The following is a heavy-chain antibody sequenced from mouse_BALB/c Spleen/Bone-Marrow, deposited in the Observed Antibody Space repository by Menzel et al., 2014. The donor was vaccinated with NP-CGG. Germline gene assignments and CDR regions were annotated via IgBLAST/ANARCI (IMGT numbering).Heavy chain of an antibody. CDR1: GYTFSSYW. CDR2: ILPGSGST. Sequence: VQLQQSGAELMKPGASMKISCKATGYTFSSYWIEWVKQRPGHGLEWIGEILPGSGSTNYNEKFKGKATFTADISSNTAYMQPSGLTSEYSAVYYCARRGYAGYHWGQGTTLTVSS. CDR3: ARRGYAGYH. D-gene: IGHD2-3*01. V-gene: IGHV1-9*01. J-gene: IGHJ2*01.